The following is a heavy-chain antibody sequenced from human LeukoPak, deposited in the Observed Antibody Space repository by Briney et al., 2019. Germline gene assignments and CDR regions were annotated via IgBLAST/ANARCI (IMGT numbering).Heavy chain of an antibody. D-gene: IGHD3-10*01. J-gene: IGHJ3*02. Sequence: SETLSLTCTVSGGSISSYYWSWIRQPPGKGLEWIAYIYYSGSPGYNPSLKSRVTISVDTSKNQFSLKLSSVTAADTAVYYCARHYSDSSGDNAFDIWGQGTMVTVSS. CDR2: IYYSGSP. CDR3: ARHYSDSSGDNAFDI. V-gene: IGHV4-59*08. CDR1: GGSISSYY.